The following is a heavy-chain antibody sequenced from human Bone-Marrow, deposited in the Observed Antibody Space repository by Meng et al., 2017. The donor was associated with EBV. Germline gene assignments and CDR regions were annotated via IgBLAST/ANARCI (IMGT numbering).Heavy chain of an antibody. V-gene: IGHV4-61*01. CDR1: GVSVNSGTYH. D-gene: IGHD2/OR15-2a*01. J-gene: IGHJ4*02. CDR3: AKSRSSTPGIVDD. Sequence: QVQLQESGPGLVKPSETLSLTCVVSGVSVNSGTYHWSWIRQSPGKGLEWIGYIYDTGTTIYNPSLNSRVTILLKTSKNQFSLRLHSVTTADTAVYYCAKSRSSTPGIVDDWGQGTLVTVSS. CDR2: IYDTGTT.